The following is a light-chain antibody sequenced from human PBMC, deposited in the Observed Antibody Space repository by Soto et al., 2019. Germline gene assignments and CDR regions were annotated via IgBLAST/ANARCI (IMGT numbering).Light chain of an antibody. CDR2: GAS. Sequence: EIVMTQSPATLSVSPGERATLSCRASQSVSSNLAWYQQKPGQAPRLLIYGASTRATGIPARFSGSGSGTEFTLTISSLQSEDFAVYYCQQYNNWPPPLTFGGGTNVELK. CDR1: QSVSSN. CDR3: QQYNNWPPPLT. V-gene: IGKV3-15*01. J-gene: IGKJ4*01.